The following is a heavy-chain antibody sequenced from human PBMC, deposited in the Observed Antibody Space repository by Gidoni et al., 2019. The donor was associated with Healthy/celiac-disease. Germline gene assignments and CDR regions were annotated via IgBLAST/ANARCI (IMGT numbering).Heavy chain of an antibody. J-gene: IGHJ6*02. V-gene: IGHV4-34*01. Sequence: QVQLQQWGAGLLKPSETLSLTCAVYGGSFSGYYWSWIRQPPGKGLEWIGEINHSGSTNYHPSLKSRVTISVDTSKNQFSLKLSSVTAADTAVYYCARVSRYNWNDVLSRRYYYYGMDVWGQGTTVTVSS. CDR2: INHSGST. CDR3: ARVSRYNWNDVLSRRYYYYGMDV. D-gene: IGHD1-1*01. CDR1: GGSFSGYY.